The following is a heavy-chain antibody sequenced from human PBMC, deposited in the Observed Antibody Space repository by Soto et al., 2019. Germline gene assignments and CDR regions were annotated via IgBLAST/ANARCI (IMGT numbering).Heavy chain of an antibody. D-gene: IGHD3-10*01. Sequence: PGGSLRLSCAASGFTFSDYYVSWIRQAPGKGLEWVSYISSSGSTIYYADSVKGRLTISRDNAKNSLYLQMNSLRAEDTAVYYCARDLKVSDYYGSGSYYSYFDYWGQGTLVTVSS. J-gene: IGHJ4*02. CDR3: ARDLKVSDYYGSGSYYSYFDY. CDR2: ISSSGSTI. V-gene: IGHV3-11*01. CDR1: GFTFSDYY.